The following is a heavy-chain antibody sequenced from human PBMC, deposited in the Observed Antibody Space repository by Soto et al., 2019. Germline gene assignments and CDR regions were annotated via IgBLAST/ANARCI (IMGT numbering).Heavy chain of an antibody. CDR3: ARDFDFGLDV. Sequence: QMQLQESGPGLVKPSQTLSLTCTVSGGSMSSGDYYWNWIRQPPGKGLEWIGYIYHSGSTLYNPSLKSRVTLSVNTSKNQFYLRLTSVTAADTAVYFCARDFDFGLDVWGQGTTVNVSS. CDR2: IYHSGST. J-gene: IGHJ6*02. V-gene: IGHV4-30-4*01. CDR1: GGSMSSGDYY.